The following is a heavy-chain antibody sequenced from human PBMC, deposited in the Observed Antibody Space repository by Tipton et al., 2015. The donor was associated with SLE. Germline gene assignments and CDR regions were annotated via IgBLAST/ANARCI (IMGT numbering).Heavy chain of an antibody. CDR3: ARDIGTMFQGVIADALDT. D-gene: IGHD3-10*01. V-gene: IGHV3-11*04. CDR2: ISVTGTTI. J-gene: IGHJ3*02. Sequence: SLRLSCAASGFTFSDYYMIWIRQAPGKGLECVSSISVTGTTIYYADSVKGRFSISRDIAKNSLYLQMNSLRAEDTAVYFCARDIGTMFQGVIADALDTWGQVTMVTVSS. CDR1: GFTFSDYY.